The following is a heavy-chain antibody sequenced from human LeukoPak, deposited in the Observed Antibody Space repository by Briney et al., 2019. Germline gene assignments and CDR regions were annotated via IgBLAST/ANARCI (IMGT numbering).Heavy chain of an antibody. Sequence: PGGSLRLSCAASGFTFSSYAMSWVRQAPGKGLEWVSAISGSGGSTYYADSVKGRFTISRDNAKNSLYLQMNSLRVEDTAVYYCARGTTVTGYDYWGQGTLVTVSS. D-gene: IGHD4-17*01. CDR3: ARGTTVTGYDY. J-gene: IGHJ4*02. V-gene: IGHV3-23*01. CDR2: ISGSGGST. CDR1: GFTFSSYA.